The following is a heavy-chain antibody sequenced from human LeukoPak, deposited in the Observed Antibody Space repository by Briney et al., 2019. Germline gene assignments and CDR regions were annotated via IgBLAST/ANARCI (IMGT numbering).Heavy chain of an antibody. CDR3: ARQQYSSSWSWYPAFDY. V-gene: IGHV5-51*01. D-gene: IGHD6-13*01. CDR1: GYSSTSYW. Sequence: GESLKIYCKGSGYSSTSYWIGWVRQMPGKGLEWMGIIYPGDSDTRYSPSFQGQVTISADKSISTAYLQWSSLKASDTAMYYCARQQYSSSWSWYPAFDYWGQGTLVTVSS. CDR2: IYPGDSDT. J-gene: IGHJ4*02.